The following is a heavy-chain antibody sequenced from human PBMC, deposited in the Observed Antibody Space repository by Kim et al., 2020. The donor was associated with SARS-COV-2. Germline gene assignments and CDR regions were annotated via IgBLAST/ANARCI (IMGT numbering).Heavy chain of an antibody. J-gene: IGHJ4*02. CDR3: ARDTFYGSGSPRFDY. D-gene: IGHD3-10*01. Sequence: SVKGGFTISRDNAKNSLYLQMNSRRDEDTAVYYCARDTFYGSGSPRFDYWGQGTLVTVSS. V-gene: IGHV3-48*02.